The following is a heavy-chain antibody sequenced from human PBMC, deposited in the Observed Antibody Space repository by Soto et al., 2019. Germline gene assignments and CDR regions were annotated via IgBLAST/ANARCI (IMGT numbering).Heavy chain of an antibody. CDR1: GYSFTSYW. Sequence: PGESRKISCKGSGYSFTSYWIGWVRQMPGKGLEWMGIIYPGDSDTRYSPSFQGQVTISADKSISTAYLQWSSLKASDTAMYYCARHSRKNSPPGPFDYWGQGTLVTVSS. D-gene: IGHD6-13*01. CDR3: ARHSRKNSPPGPFDY. CDR2: IYPGDSDT. V-gene: IGHV5-51*01. J-gene: IGHJ4*02.